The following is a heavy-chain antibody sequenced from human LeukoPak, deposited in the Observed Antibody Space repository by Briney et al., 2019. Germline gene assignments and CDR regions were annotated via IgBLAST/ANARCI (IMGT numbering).Heavy chain of an antibody. Sequence: GGSLRLSCAASGFTFSNYYMSWVRQAPGKGLEWVAHINKDGSEKYYVDSVKGRFTISRDNAKNSLYLQMNSLRVEDTAVYYCARDKDTYWGRGTLVTVSS. J-gene: IGHJ4*02. CDR2: INKDGSEK. CDR3: ARDKDTY. CDR1: GFTFSNYY. V-gene: IGHV3-7*01.